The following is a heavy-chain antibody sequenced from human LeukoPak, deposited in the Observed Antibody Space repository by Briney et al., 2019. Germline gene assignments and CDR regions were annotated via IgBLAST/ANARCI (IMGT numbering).Heavy chain of an antibody. J-gene: IGHJ3*02. D-gene: IGHD3-22*01. CDR2: ISYDGSNK. Sequence: GGSLRLSCAASGFTFSSYGMHWVRQAPGKGLEWVAVISYDGSNKYYADSVKGRFTISRDNSKNTLYLQMNSLRAEDTAVYYCAKGIIRITMIVGNAFDIWGQGTMVTVSS. CDR1: GFTFSSYG. V-gene: IGHV3-30*18. CDR3: AKGIIRITMIVGNAFDI.